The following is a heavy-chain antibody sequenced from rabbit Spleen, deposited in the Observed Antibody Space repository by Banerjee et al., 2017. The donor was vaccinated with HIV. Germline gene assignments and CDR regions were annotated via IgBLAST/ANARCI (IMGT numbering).Heavy chain of an antibody. Sequence: QEQLVESGGGLVQPEGSLTLTCTASGFTLSSYWMCWVRQAPGKGLEWIGCRYTGSDTTWYASWAKGRFTISKASSTTVTLQMTSLTGADTATYFCARFYAGYGDFGYAAMWGQGTLVTVS. CDR2: RYTGSDTT. V-gene: IGHV1S45*01. D-gene: IGHD7-1*01. J-gene: IGHJ6*01. CDR1: GFTLSSYW. CDR3: ARFYAGYGDFGYAAM.